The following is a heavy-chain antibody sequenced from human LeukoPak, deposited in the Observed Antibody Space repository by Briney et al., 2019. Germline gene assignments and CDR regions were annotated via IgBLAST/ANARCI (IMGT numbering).Heavy chain of an antibody. CDR1: GYTFTGDY. J-gene: IGHJ6*02. D-gene: IGHD4-17*01. V-gene: IGHV1-2*02. CDR2: INPNCGGT. CDR3: ARDYVTTGPNYYYYGMDV. Sequence: ASVKVSFKASGYTFTGDYLHWVRQAPCQELDWMGLINPNCGGTNYAQKFQGRVTMTRDTSISTAYMELSRLRSDDTAVYYCARDYVTTGPNYYYYGMDVWGQGTTVTVSS.